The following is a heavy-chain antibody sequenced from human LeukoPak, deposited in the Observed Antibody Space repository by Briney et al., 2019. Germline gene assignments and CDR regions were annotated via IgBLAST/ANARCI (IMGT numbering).Heavy chain of an antibody. V-gene: IGHV3-21*01. CDR2: ISSSSSYI. J-gene: IGHJ4*02. CDR1: GFTFSDYS. Sequence: PGGSLRLSCVASGFTFSDYSMNWVRQAPGKGLEWVASISSSSSYIYYADSVKGRFTISRDNAKNSLYLQMNSLRAEDTAVYYCARGYGDYPPLTFFDYWGQGTLVTVSS. CDR3: ARGYGDYPPLTFFDY. D-gene: IGHD4-17*01.